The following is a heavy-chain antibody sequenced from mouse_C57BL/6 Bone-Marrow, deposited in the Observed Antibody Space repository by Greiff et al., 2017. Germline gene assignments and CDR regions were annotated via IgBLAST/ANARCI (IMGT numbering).Heavy chain of an antibody. V-gene: IGHV1-26*01. CDR3: ANLLLRSGFAY. CDR2: INPNNGGT. D-gene: IGHD1-1*01. Sequence: VQLQQSGPELVKPGASVKISCKASGYTFTDYYMNWVKQSHGKSLEWIGDINPNNGGTSYNQKFKGKATLTVDKSSSTAYMELRSLTSEDAAVYYCANLLLRSGFAYWGQGTLGTVSA. J-gene: IGHJ3*01. CDR1: GYTFTDYY.